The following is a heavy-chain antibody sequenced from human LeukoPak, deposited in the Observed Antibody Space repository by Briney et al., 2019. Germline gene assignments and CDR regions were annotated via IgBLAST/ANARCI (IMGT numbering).Heavy chain of an antibody. CDR2: ISSSSSYI. V-gene: IGHV3-21*01. Sequence: PGGSLRLSCAASGFTFSSYSMNWVRQAPGKGLEWVSSISSSSSYIYYADSVKGRFTISRDNSKNTLFLQMNSLKVEDTAVYFCARGEGLWFGELFTYWGQGTLVSVSS. D-gene: IGHD3-10*01. CDR1: GFTFSSYS. CDR3: ARGEGLWFGELFTY. J-gene: IGHJ4*02.